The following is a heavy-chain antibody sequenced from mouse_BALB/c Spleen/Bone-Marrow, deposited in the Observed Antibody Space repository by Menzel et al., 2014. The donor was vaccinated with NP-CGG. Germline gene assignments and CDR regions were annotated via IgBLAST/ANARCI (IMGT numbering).Heavy chain of an antibody. V-gene: IGHV2-6-7*01. Sequence: QVQLQQSGPGLVAPSQRLSIPCTVSGFSLTGYGVNWVRQPPGKGLEWLGMIWGDGRTDYNSALKSRLSISKDNSKSQVFLKMNSLQTDDTARYYCARHYGSNYYAMDYWGQGTSVTVSS. D-gene: IGHD1-1*01. CDR1: GFSLTGYG. CDR3: ARHYGSNYYAMDY. CDR2: IWGDGRT. J-gene: IGHJ4*01.